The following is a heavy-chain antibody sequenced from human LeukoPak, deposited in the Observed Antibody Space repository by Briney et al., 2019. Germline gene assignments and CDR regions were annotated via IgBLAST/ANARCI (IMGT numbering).Heavy chain of an antibody. Sequence: SETLSLTCTVSGGSISSSSYYWGWICQPPGKGLEWIGSIYYSGSTYYNPSLKSRVTISVDTSKNQFSLKLSSVTAADTAVYYCAREGRAYYYDSSGYFDYWGQGTLVTVSS. D-gene: IGHD3-22*01. J-gene: IGHJ4*02. CDR1: GGSISSSSYY. V-gene: IGHV4-39*07. CDR3: AREGRAYYYDSSGYFDY. CDR2: IYYSGST.